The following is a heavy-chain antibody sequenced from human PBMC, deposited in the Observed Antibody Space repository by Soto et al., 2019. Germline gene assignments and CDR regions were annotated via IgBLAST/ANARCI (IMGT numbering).Heavy chain of an antibody. Sequence: ELQLVESGGGLVQPGGSLRLSCAASGFSVSINYVNWVRQAPGKGLEWVSVIYSGGTTHYADSMKGRFTISRDTSKNTLYLQMNSLRVEDTAVYYCAGDSTDGDFVDAFDVWGQGTMVTVSS. V-gene: IGHV3-66*01. CDR1: GFSVSINY. CDR3: AGDSTDGDFVDAFDV. J-gene: IGHJ3*01. D-gene: IGHD4-17*01. CDR2: IYSGGTT.